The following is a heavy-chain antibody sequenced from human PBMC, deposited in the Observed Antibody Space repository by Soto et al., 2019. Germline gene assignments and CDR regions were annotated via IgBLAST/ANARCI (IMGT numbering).Heavy chain of an antibody. CDR2: ISYDGSNK. CDR3: ARTQGQIKRWDRALDY. V-gene: IGHV3-30-3*01. CDR1: GFTFSRYA. D-gene: IGHD1-26*01. Sequence: QVQLVESGGGVVQPGRSLRLSCAASGFTFSRYAMQWVRQAPGKGLEWVAVISYDGSNKYYADSVKGRFTISGDNSKSTLYLQMNSLRAEDTAVYYCARTQGQIKRWDRALDYWGQGTLVTVS. J-gene: IGHJ4*02.